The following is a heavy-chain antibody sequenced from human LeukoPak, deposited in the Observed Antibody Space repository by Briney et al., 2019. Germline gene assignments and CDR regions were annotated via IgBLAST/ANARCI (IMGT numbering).Heavy chain of an antibody. CDR2: INPNSGDT. CDR1: GYSFTGYY. J-gene: IGHJ3*02. Sequence: GASVKVSCKASGYSFTGYYMYWVRQAPGQGLEWMGWINPNSGDTNYAQKFQGRVTMTRDTSITTAYMELNRLTSDDTAVYFCARGGIVDYYVSGRNDAFDIWGQGTLVTVSS. CDR3: ARGGIVDYYVSGRNDAFDI. V-gene: IGHV1-2*02. D-gene: IGHD3-10*01.